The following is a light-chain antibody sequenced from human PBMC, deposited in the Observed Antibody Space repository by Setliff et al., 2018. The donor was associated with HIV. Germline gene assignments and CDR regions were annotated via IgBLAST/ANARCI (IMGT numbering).Light chain of an antibody. CDR3: SSYTTRGTRV. CDR1: SSDVGGYDY. J-gene: IGLJ3*02. Sequence: QSALTQPASVSGSPGQSITISCTGTSSDVGGYDYVSWYQHHPGKAPKLIIYEVNDRPSGVSNRFSGSKSGNTASLTISGLQAEDEADYYCSSYTTRGTRVFGGGTQLTVL. V-gene: IGLV2-14*01. CDR2: EVN.